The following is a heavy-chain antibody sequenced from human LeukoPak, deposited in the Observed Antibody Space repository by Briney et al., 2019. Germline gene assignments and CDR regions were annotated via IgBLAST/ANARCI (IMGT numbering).Heavy chain of an antibody. D-gene: IGHD3-10*01. CDR2: IYPDDSDT. Sequence: GESLKISCKGSGYTFTSHWIGWVRQMPGKGLEWMGIIYPDDSDTRYSPSFQGQVTISADKSTNTAYLRWSSLKASDTAMYFCARTALTLSFGEPMTHFYFDSWGQGTLVTVSS. CDR3: ARTALTLSFGEPMTHFYFDS. V-gene: IGHV5-51*01. CDR1: GYTFTSHW. J-gene: IGHJ4*02.